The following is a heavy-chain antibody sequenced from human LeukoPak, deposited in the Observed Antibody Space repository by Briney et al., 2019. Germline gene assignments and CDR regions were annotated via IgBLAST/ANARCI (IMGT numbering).Heavy chain of an antibody. J-gene: IGHJ1*01. Sequence: PSETLSLTCTVSGGSISSGDFYWSWIRQPPGKGLEWIGYIYYSGSTYYNPSLKSRVTISVDTSKNQFSLKLSSVTAADTAVYYCARGRSSGWYRYFQHWGQGTLVTVSS. CDR1: GGSISSGDFY. CDR2: IYYSGST. D-gene: IGHD6-19*01. CDR3: ARGRSSGWYRYFQH. V-gene: IGHV4-30-4*08.